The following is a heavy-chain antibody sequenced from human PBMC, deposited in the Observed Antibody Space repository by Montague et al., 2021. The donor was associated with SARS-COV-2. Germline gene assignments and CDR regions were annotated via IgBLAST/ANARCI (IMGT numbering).Heavy chain of an antibody. D-gene: IGHD2-15*01. CDR1: GGSVSSRSHF. V-gene: IGHV4-61*09. J-gene: IGHJ5*02. CDR3: TRVVVVVPASPAPTLFDP. CDR2: IYATGSA. Sequence: TLSLTCTVSGGSVSSRSHFWSWIRRPAGKGLEWIGHIYATGSAKYNPSLESRVTISVDTSNNQFSLRLNSVTAADTAVYYCTRVVVVVPASPAPTLFDPWGQGILVTVSS.